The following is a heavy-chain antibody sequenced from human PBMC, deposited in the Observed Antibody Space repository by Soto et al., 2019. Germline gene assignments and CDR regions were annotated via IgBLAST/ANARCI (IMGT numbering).Heavy chain of an antibody. CDR2: AYYSGST. CDR3: ARAKGQWLVAFDY. CDR1: GVSISSGGYY. J-gene: IGHJ4*02. V-gene: IGHV4-31*03. D-gene: IGHD6-19*01. Sequence: PSETLSLSCTVSGVSISSGGYYWSWIRQHPWKGREWIRYAYYSGSTYYNSSHKSRVTISVDTSKNQYSLKLSSVTAADTAVYYCARAKGQWLVAFDYWGQGTLVTVSS.